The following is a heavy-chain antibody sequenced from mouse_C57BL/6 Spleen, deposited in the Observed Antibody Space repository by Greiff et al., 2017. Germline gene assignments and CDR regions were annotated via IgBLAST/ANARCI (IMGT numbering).Heavy chain of an antibody. CDR1: GYTFTSYW. CDR2: ISPSDSET. Sequence: QVQLQQPGAELVRPGSSVKLSCKASGYTFTSYWMDWVKQRPGQGLEWIGNISPSDSETHYNQKFKDKATVTVDKSSSTAYMQLSSLTSEDSAVYYCARCPSMVTTGGYFDYWGQGTTLTVSS. D-gene: IGHD2-2*01. V-gene: IGHV1-61*01. CDR3: ARCPSMVTTGGYFDY. J-gene: IGHJ2*01.